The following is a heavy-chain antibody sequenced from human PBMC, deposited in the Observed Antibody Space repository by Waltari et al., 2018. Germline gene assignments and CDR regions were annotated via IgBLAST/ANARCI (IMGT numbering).Heavy chain of an antibody. J-gene: IGHJ4*02. CDR2: IKHSGST. CDR1: GGSFSCYY. D-gene: IGHD3-22*01. V-gene: IGHV4-34*01. CDR3: ARVELRYYDSSGYYYLSPTYYY. Sequence: QVQLQQWGAGLLQPSATLSLTCAVYGGSFSCYYWSWIRQPPGNGLEWIGEIKHSGSTNYNPSLKSRVTISVDTSKNQFSLKLSSVTAADTAVYYCARVELRYYDSSGYYYLSPTYYYWGQGTLVTVSS.